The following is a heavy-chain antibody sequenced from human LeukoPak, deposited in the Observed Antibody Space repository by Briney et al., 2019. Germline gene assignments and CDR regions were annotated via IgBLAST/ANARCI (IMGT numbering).Heavy chain of an antibody. D-gene: IGHD6-19*01. V-gene: IGHV4-59*01. CDR1: VGSISSYY. CDR2: IYYSGRI. CDR3: ARDRGQWLLNWFDP. J-gene: IGHJ5*02. Sequence: PAETLSLTCTVSVGSISSYYWSCIPQPPGKAREGIGYIYYSGRINYNPSLKSRVTISVDTSKNQFSLKLSSVTAADTAVYYCARDRGQWLLNWFDPWGQGTLVTVSS.